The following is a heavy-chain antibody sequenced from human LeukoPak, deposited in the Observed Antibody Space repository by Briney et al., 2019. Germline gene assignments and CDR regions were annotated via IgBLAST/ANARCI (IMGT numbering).Heavy chain of an antibody. Sequence: ASVKVSCKASGYTFTSYGISWVRQAPGQGLEWMGWISAYNGNTNYAQKLQGRVTMTTDTSTSTAYMELRSLRSDDTAVYYCARDTWDCSGGSCYFDYWGQGTLVTVSS. CDR3: ARDTWDCSGGSCYFDY. V-gene: IGHV1-18*01. D-gene: IGHD2-15*01. J-gene: IGHJ4*02. CDR2: ISAYNGNT. CDR1: GYTFTSYG.